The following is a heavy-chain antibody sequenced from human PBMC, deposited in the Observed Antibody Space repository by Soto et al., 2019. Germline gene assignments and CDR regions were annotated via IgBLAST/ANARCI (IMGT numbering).Heavy chain of an antibody. CDR3: AKDTYYHDTTGYYVFDY. Sequence: LRLSCAASGFTFDDYAXYWVRQGPGKGLEWVAVISYDGSKKQYADSVKGRFTISRDNSKSTLHLQMNSLRAEDTAVYYCAKDTYYHDTTGYYVFDYWGQGTLVTVSS. V-gene: IGHV3-30*04. D-gene: IGHD3-22*01. CDR2: ISYDGSKK. J-gene: IGHJ4*02. CDR1: GFTFDDYA.